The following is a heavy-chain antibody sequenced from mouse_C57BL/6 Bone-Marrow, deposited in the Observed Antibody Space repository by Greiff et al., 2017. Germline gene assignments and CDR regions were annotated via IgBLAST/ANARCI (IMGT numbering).Heavy chain of an antibody. Sequence: EVKLVESGGGLVQPGGSLSLSCAASGFTFTDYYMSWVRQPPGTALEWLGFIRNKANGYTTEYSASVKGRFTISRDNSQSILYLQMNALRAEDSATYYCGRYRPGGYAMDYWGQGTSVTVSS. V-gene: IGHV7-3*01. CDR1: GFTFTDYY. CDR2: IRNKANGYTT. J-gene: IGHJ4*01. CDR3: GRYRPGGYAMDY.